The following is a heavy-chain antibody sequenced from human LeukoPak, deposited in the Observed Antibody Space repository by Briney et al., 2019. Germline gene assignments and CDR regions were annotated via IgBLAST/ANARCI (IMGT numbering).Heavy chain of an antibody. J-gene: IGHJ4*02. CDR1: GGSISSSSYY. V-gene: IGHV4-39*01. Sequence: PSETLSLTCTVSGGSISSSSYYWGWIRQPSGKGLEWIGSIYYSGSTYYNPSLKSRVTISVDTSKNQFSLKLSSVTAADTAVYYCARQVVGATTDYWGQGTLVTVSS. CDR3: ARQVVGATTDY. D-gene: IGHD1-26*01. CDR2: IYYSGST.